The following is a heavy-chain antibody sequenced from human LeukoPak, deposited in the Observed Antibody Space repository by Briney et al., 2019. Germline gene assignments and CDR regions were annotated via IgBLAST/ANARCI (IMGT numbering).Heavy chain of an antibody. CDR1: GYTFTSYG. V-gene: IGHV1-18*01. Sequence: ASVKVSCKASGYTFTSYGISWVRQAPGQGLEWMGWISAYNGNTNYAQKLQGRVTMTTDTSTSTAYMELRSLRSDDTAVYYCARVGSSSWYGSGPRHWGQGTLVTVSS. J-gene: IGHJ1*01. CDR2: ISAYNGNT. D-gene: IGHD6-13*01. CDR3: ARVGSSSWYGSGPRH.